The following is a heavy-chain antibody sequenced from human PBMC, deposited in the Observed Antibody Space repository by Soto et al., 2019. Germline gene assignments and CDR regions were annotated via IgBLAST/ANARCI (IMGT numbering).Heavy chain of an antibody. CDR3: AKDDFWSGYGYGMDV. V-gene: IGHV3-23*01. CDR1: GFTFSSYA. CDR2: ISGGGGST. D-gene: IGHD3-3*01. Sequence: GGSLRLSCAASGFTFSSYAMSWVRQAPGKGLEWVSAISGGGGSTYYADSVKGRFTISRDNSKNTLYLQMNSLRAEDTAVYYCAKDDFWSGYGYGMDVWGQGTTVTVSS. J-gene: IGHJ6*02.